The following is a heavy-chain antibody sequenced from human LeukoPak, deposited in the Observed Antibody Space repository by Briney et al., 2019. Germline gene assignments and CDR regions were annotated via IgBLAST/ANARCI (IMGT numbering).Heavy chain of an antibody. D-gene: IGHD6-6*01. J-gene: IGHJ6*03. V-gene: IGHV4-59*11. CDR2: IYYSGST. CDR3: ARIYSSSSGGHYYYYYMDV. Sequence: SETLSLTCTVSGGSMSSHYWSWIRQPPGRGLEWIGNIYYSGSTNYNPSLKSRVTMSVDTSKNQFSLKLSSVTAAGTAVYYCARIYSSSSGGHYYYYYMDVWGKGTTVTVSS. CDR1: GGSMSSHY.